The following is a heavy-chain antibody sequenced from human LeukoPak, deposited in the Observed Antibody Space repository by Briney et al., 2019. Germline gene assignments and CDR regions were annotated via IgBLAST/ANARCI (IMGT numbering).Heavy chain of an antibody. J-gene: IGHJ4*02. D-gene: IGHD6-13*01. Sequence: SETLSLTCAVYGGSFSGYYWSWIRQPPGKGLEWIGEINHSGSTNYNPSLKSRVTISVDTSKNQFSLKLSSVTAADTAVYYCARVGSSWSLYYFEYWGQGTLVTVSS. V-gene: IGHV4-34*01. CDR1: GGSFSGYY. CDR3: ARVGSSWSLYYFEY. CDR2: INHSGST.